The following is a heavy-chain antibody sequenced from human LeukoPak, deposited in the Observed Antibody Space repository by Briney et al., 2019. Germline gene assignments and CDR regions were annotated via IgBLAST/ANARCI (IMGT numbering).Heavy chain of an antibody. CDR1: GYTFTSYG. J-gene: IGHJ5*02. D-gene: IGHD3-10*01. Sequence: GASVKVSCKASGYTFTSYGISWVRQAPGQGLEWMGWISAYNGNTNYAQKLQGRVTMTTDTSTSTAYMELRSLRSDDTAVYYCARDRDYYGSGQGHNWFDPWGQGTLVTVSS. CDR2: ISAYNGNT. CDR3: ARDRDYYGSGQGHNWFDP. V-gene: IGHV1-18*01.